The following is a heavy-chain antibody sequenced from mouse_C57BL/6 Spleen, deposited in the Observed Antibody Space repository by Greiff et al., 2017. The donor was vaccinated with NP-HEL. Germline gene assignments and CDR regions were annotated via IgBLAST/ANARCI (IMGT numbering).Heavy chain of an antibody. D-gene: IGHD3-3*01. V-gene: IGHV2-6-1*01. Sequence: VHLVESGPGLVAPSQSLSITCTVSGFSLTSYGVHWVRQPPGKGLEWLVVIWSDGSTTYNSALNSRLSISKDNSKSQVFLKMNSLQTDDTAMYYCARHGWDRWGAMDYWGQGTSVTVSS. CDR1: GFSLTSYG. CDR3: ARHGWDRWGAMDY. CDR2: IWSDGST. J-gene: IGHJ4*01.